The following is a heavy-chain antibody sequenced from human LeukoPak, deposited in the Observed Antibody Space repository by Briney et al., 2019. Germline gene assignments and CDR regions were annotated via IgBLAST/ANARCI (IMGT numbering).Heavy chain of an antibody. D-gene: IGHD3-22*01. CDR3: AKGTHYYDSSGYYAAY. CDR2: ISNDGSNK. CDR1: GFTFSSYG. J-gene: IGHJ4*02. Sequence: GGSLRLSCAASGFTFSSYGMHWVRQAPGKGLEWVAVISNDGSNKHYADSVKGRFTISRDNSKNTLYLQMNSLRAEDTAVYYCAKGTHYYDSSGYYAAYWGQGTLVTVSS. V-gene: IGHV3-30*18.